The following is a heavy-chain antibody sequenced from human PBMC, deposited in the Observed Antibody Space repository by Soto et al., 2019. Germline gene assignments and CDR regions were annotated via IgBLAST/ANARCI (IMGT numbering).Heavy chain of an antibody. J-gene: IGHJ4*02. CDR1: GFTFSTYA. D-gene: IGHD2-8*01. CDR3: AKGSYCTNGICYNY. Sequence: EVQLLESGGGLVQPGGSLRLSCAASGFTFSTYAMSWVRQAPGKGLEWVSAISGSGGSTYYADSVKGRFTISRDNSKNVFYRQMNSLRAEDTAVYYCAKGSYCTNGICYNYWGQGTLVTVSS. CDR2: ISGSGGST. V-gene: IGHV3-23*01.